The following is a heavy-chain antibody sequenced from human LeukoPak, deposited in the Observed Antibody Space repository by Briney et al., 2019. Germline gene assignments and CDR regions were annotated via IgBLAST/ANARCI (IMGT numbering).Heavy chain of an antibody. CDR3: ARLNGLRYFD. CDR1: GASINSSDYC. V-gene: IGHV4-39*07. D-gene: IGHD3-9*01. CDR2: IYYRGNT. J-gene: IGHJ4*02. Sequence: SETLSLTCSVSGASINSSDYCWGWIRQPPGKGLEWIGTIYYRGNTYYNPSLKSRVTISVDTSKNQFSLKLSSVTAADTAVYYCARLNGLRYFDWGQGTLVTVSS.